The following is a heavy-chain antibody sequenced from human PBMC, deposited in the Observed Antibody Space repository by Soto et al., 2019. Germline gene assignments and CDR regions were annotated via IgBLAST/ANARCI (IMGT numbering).Heavy chain of an antibody. D-gene: IGHD4-4*01. CDR2: IYYSGST. CDR3: ARRLTRTVRDYYYYYMDV. J-gene: IGHJ6*03. V-gene: IGHV4-39*01. Sequence: SETLSLTCTVSGGSISSSSYYWGWIRQPPGKGMEWIGSIYYSGSTYYNPSLKSRVTISVDTSKNHFSLKLSSVTAADTAVYYCARRLTRTVRDYYYYYMDVWGKGTTVTVSS. CDR1: GGSISSSSYY.